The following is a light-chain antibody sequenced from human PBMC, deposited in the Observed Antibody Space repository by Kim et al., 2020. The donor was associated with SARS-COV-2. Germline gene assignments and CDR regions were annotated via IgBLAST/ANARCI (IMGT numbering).Light chain of an antibody. J-gene: IGLJ2*01. CDR3: SSYTSSTTLF. V-gene: IGLV2-14*03. Sequence: GQSITISCTGTSSDVGGYTYVSWYQQHPGKAPKLMIYDVSNRPSVVSNRFSGSKSGNTASLTISGLQAEDEADYYCSSYTSSTTLFFGGGTQLTVL. CDR1: SSDVGGYTY. CDR2: DVS.